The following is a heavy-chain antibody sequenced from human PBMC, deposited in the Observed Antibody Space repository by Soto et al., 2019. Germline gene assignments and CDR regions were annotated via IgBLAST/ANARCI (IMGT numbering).Heavy chain of an antibody. V-gene: IGHV1-8*01. Sequence: QVQLVQSGAEVKKPGASVKVSCKASGYTFTSYDINWVRQATGQGLEWMGWMNPNSGNTGYAQKFQGRVTMTRNTSISTANMELSSLRSEDTAVYYCARRLPYYYDSSGYSYYYYGMDVWGQGTTVTVSS. CDR3: ARRLPYYYDSSGYSYYYYGMDV. CDR1: GYTFTSYD. CDR2: MNPNSGNT. D-gene: IGHD3-22*01. J-gene: IGHJ6*02.